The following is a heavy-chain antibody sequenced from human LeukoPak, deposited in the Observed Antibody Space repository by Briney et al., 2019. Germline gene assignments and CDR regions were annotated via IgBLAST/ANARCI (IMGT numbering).Heavy chain of an antibody. D-gene: IGHD2-2*01. CDR3: AREGIVVVPAATVLDY. V-gene: IGHV3-21*04. CDR1: GFTFSGYS. J-gene: IGHJ4*02. Sequence: PGGSLRLSCAASGFTFSGYSMNWVRQAPGKGLEWVSSITGSSDYIYYADSVKGRFTISRDNAKNSLYLQMNSLRAEDTAVYYCAREGIVVVPAATVLDYWGQGTLVTVSS. CDR2: ITGSSDYI.